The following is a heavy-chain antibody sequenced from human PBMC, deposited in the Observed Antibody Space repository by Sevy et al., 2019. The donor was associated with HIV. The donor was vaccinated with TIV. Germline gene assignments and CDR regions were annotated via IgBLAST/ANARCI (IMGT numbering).Heavy chain of an antibody. V-gene: IGHV3-15*07. J-gene: IGHJ4*02. D-gene: IGHD5-18*01. CDR1: GFTFSNAW. CDR2: IKSKTDGGTT. CDR3: TTDGGGYNYGYSFDY. Sequence: GGSLRLSCAASGFTFSNAWMNWVRQAPGNGLEWVGRIKSKTDGGTTDYAAPVKGRFTISRDDSKNTLYLQMNSLKTEDTAVYYCTTDGGGYNYGYSFDYWGQGTMVTVSS.